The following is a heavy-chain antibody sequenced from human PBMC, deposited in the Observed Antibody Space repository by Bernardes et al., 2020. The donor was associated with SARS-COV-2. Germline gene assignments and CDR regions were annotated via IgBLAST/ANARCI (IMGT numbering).Heavy chain of an antibody. D-gene: IGHD1-1*01. J-gene: IGHJ5*02. CDR3: ATLFVNWNDPFVRWFDP. CDR1: GYTFTGYY. V-gene: IGHV1-2*02. Sequence: ASLQVSCKASGYTFTGYYMYWVRQAPGKGLEWMGSITPNSGGTNYAQKFQGRVTMTRDTSISTAYMELSSLRSEDTAVYYCATLFVNWNDPFVRWFDPWGQGTLVTVSS. CDR2: ITPNSGGT.